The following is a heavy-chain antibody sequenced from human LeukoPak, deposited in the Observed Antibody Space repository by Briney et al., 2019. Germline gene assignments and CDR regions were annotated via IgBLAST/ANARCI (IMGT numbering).Heavy chain of an antibody. J-gene: IGHJ6*02. Sequence: PSETLSLTCTVSGGSISSYYWSWIRQPAGKGLEWIGRIYTSGSTNYNPSLKSRVTISVDTSKNQFSLKLSSVTAADTAVYYCATTVDTAMGGDYYYGMDVWGQGTTVTVSS. D-gene: IGHD5-18*01. V-gene: IGHV4-4*07. CDR1: GGSISSYY. CDR3: ATTVDTAMGGDYYYGMDV. CDR2: IYTSGST.